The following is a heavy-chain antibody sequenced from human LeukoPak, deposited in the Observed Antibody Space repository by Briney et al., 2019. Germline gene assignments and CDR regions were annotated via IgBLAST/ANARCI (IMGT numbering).Heavy chain of an antibody. CDR3: ARFSYYGSGSQLDY. V-gene: IGHV1-2*02. J-gene: IGHJ4*02. Sequence: ASVKVSCKASGYTFTGYYMHWVRQAPGQGLEWMGWINPNSGGTNYAQKFQGRVTMTRDTSISTAYMELSRLRSDDTAVYYCARFSYYGSGSQLDYWGQGTLVTVSS. D-gene: IGHD3-10*01. CDR2: INPNSGGT. CDR1: GYTFTGYY.